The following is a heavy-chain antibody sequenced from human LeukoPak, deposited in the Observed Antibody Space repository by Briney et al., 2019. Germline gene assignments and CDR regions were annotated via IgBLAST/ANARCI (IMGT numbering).Heavy chain of an antibody. J-gene: IGHJ4*02. V-gene: IGHV3-23*01. CDR1: GFTFSSKA. CDR2: MSGSGDRT. D-gene: IGHD3-22*01. Sequence: RPGGSLRLSCAASGFTFSSKAMSCVRQAPGKGLEWVSAMSGSGDRTYYADSVKGRFTISRDNSKNTLHLQMDSLRDDDTAVYYCAKEVHDSSGFTADSWGQGTLVTVSS. CDR3: AKEVHDSSGFTADS.